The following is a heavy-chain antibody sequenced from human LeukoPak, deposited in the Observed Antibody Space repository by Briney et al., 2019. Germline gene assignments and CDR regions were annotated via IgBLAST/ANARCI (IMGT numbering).Heavy chain of an antibody. CDR3: AKDIGYYDSSGYGSAFDY. Sequence: LILSFAASXFTFYYYAMHWVRQAPGKGVGGVSGIIFNSVSLCYASSVKRRFTISRDNAKNSLYLQMNSLRAEDTALYYCAKDIGYYDSSGYGSAFDYWGQGTLVTVSS. CDR2: IIFNSVSL. J-gene: IGHJ4*02. V-gene: IGHV3-9*01. D-gene: IGHD3-22*01. CDR1: XFTFYYYA.